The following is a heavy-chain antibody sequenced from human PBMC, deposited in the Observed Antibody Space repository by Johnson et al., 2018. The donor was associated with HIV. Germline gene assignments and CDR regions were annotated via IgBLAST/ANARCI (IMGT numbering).Heavy chain of an antibody. CDR1: GFMFSDYY. Sequence: QVQLVESGGGLVKPGGSLRLSCAASGFMFSDYYMSWIRQAPGKGLEWVSYISHSGDTIYYADSVKGRFTISRDNAKNSLFLQMNSLRGEDTAVYYCATLPGDIVVVPAAQPYDAFDIWGQGTMVTVSS. D-gene: IGHD2-2*01. CDR3: ATLPGDIVVVPAAQPYDAFDI. CDR2: ISHSGDTI. J-gene: IGHJ3*02. V-gene: IGHV3-11*04.